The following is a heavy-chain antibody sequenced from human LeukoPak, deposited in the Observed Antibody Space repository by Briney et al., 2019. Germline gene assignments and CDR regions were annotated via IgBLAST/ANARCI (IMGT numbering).Heavy chain of an antibody. CDR2: ISAYNGYT. V-gene: IGHV1-18*01. Sequence: GASVKVSCKASGYTFTSYGISWVRQAPGQGLEWMGWISAYNGYTNYAQKLQGRVTMTRDTSTSTAYLDLRSLRSDDTAVYYCARDLSSDQILYDYWGQGTLVIVSS. CDR1: GYTFTSYG. J-gene: IGHJ4*02. D-gene: IGHD2-2*02. CDR3: ARDLSSDQILYDY.